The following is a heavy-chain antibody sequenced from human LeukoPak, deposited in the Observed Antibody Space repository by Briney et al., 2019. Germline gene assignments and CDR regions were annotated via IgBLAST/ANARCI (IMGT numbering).Heavy chain of an antibody. D-gene: IGHD6-13*01. CDR1: GFTFSSCW. Sequence: GGSLRLSCAVSGFTFSSCWMSWVRQAPGKGLEWVANIKQDGSEKYYVDSVKGRFTISRDNAKNSLYLQMNSLRAEDTAVYYCAREMGSSSWPSWFDPWGQGTLVTVSS. V-gene: IGHV3-7*01. J-gene: IGHJ5*02. CDR3: AREMGSSSWPSWFDP. CDR2: IKQDGSEK.